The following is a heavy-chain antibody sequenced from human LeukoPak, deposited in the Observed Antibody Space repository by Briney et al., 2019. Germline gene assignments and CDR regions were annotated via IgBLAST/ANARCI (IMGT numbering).Heavy chain of an antibody. CDR1: GFTFSGSA. J-gene: IGHJ4*02. V-gene: IGHV3-73*01. CDR2: IRSKANSYAT. Sequence: GGSLRLSCAASGFTFSGSAMHWVRQASGKGLEWVGRIRSKANSYATAYAASVKGRFTISRDDSKNTAYLQMNSLRAEDTAVYFCAKRGVVIRVILVGFHKEAYYFDSWGQGALVTVSS. D-gene: IGHD3-22*01. CDR3: AKRGVVIRVILVGFHKEAYYFDS.